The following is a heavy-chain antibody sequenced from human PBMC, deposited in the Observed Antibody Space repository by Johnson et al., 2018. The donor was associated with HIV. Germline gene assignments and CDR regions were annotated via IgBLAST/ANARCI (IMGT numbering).Heavy chain of an antibody. CDR1: GFTFSDYY. J-gene: IGHJ3*02. Sequence: QMQLVESGGGLVQPGGSLRLSCAASGFTFSDYYMSWIRQAPGKGLEWVSYISSSGSTIYYADSVNGRFTISRDNAKNSLYLQMNSLRAEDTAVYYCAKGPNGQLDDAFHIWGQGTMVTVSS. CDR2: ISSSGSTI. CDR3: AKGPNGQLDDAFHI. D-gene: IGHD6-6*01. V-gene: IGHV3-11*04.